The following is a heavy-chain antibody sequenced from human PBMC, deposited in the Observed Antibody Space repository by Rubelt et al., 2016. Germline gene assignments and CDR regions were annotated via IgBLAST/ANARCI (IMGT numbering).Heavy chain of an antibody. V-gene: IGHV3-9*01. J-gene: IGHJ4*02. D-gene: IGHD3-10*01. CDR1: GFTLDDYA. CDR3: ARAGITMVRGVIAD. Sequence: GGGLVQPGRSLRLSCAASGFTLDDYAMHWVRQAPGKGLEWVSGISWNSGSIGYADSVKGRFTISRDNAKNSLYLQMNSLRADDTAVYYCARAGITMVRGVIADWGQGTLVTVSS. CDR2: ISWNSGSI.